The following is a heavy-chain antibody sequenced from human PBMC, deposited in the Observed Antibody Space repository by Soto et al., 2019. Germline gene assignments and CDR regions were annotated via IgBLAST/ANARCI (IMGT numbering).Heavy chain of an antibody. CDR1: GFTFSSYA. D-gene: IGHD5-12*01. Sequence: EVQLVESGGGLVQPGGSLRLSCAASGFTFSSYAMHWFRQAPGKGLEYVSVISSNGGSTYYANSVKGRFTISRDNSKNTLYLQMGSLRAEDMAVYYCARTSGYAFDYWGQGTLVTVSS. J-gene: IGHJ4*02. CDR3: ARTSGYAFDY. CDR2: ISSNGGST. V-gene: IGHV3-64*01.